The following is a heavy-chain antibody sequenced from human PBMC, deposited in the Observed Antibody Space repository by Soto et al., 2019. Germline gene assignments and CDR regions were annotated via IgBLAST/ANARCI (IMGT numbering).Heavy chain of an antibody. V-gene: IGHV3-30-3*01. CDR1: GFTFSTYP. CDR3: VKDGGYYGSENSWFGDSYYFGMDV. J-gene: IGHJ6*02. Sequence: PGGSLRLSCAASGFTFSTYPMHWVRQAPGKGLEWVAVISYDGSHKYYADSVKGRFTISRDNSKNTLYLQMNSLRAEDTAVYYCVKDGGYYGSENSWFGDSYYFGMDVWGQGTTVTVSS. D-gene: IGHD3-10*01. CDR2: ISYDGSHK.